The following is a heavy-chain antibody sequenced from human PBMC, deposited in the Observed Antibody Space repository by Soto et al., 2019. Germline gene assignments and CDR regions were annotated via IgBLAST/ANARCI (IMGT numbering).Heavy chain of an antibody. CDR3: AREAVTPIWFDP. D-gene: IGHD6-19*01. J-gene: IGHJ5*02. V-gene: IGHV1-69*13. Sequence: SVKVSCKASGGTFSSYAISWVRQAPGQGLEWMGGIIPIFGTANYAQKFQGRVTITADESTSTAYMELSSLRSEDTAVYYCAREAVTPIWFDPWGQGTLVTAPQ. CDR1: GGTFSSYA. CDR2: IIPIFGTA.